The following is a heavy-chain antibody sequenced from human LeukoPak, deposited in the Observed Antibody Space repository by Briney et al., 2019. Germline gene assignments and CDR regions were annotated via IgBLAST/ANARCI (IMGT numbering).Heavy chain of an antibody. CDR1: GYTFTDYY. CDR2: VDPEDGET. Sequence: GASVKVSCKASGYTFTDYYMHWVQQAPGKGLEWMGRVDPEDGETIYAEKFQGRVTITAGTSTDTAYMELSSLRSEDTAVYYCATVPGQNSGSYFFDYWGQGTLVTVSS. J-gene: IGHJ4*02. D-gene: IGHD1-26*01. V-gene: IGHV1-69-2*01. CDR3: ATVPGQNSGSYFFDY.